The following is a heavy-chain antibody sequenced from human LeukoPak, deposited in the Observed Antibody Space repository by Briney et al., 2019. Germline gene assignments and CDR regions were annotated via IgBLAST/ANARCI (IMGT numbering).Heavy chain of an antibody. CDR2: IKQDGSEK. D-gene: IGHD6-13*01. CDR1: VVTFSTYW. J-gene: IGHJ4*02. V-gene: IGHV3-7*01. CDR3: ARDSAGNDY. Sequence: PLILFCAAPVVTFSTYWLSLVQKAPEKGMGWVANIKQDGSEKYYVDSERGRFTNSRDNAKNKLYLQMNSMRAEDTAMYYCARDSAGNDYWGQGTLVTVSS.